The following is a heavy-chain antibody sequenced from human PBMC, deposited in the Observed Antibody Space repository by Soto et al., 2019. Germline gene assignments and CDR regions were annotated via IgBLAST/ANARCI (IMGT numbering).Heavy chain of an antibody. V-gene: IGHV1-46*03. J-gene: IGHJ5*02. CDR2: IYPGGDNR. CDR1: GYSFTSHY. Sequence: VASVKVSCKATGYSFTSHYMHWVRQAPGQGLEWMGTIYPGGDNRAYAQKFRGRVTMTKDTSTSTVYMELNSLTSEDTAVYYCAIDQSWHDLVWLFDPWGQGTLVTVSS. D-gene: IGHD1-1*01. CDR3: AIDQSWHDLVWLFDP.